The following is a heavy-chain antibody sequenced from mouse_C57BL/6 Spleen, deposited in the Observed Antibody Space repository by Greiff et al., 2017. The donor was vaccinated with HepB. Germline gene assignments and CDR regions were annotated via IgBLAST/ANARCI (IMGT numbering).Heavy chain of an antibody. Sequence: QVQLQQPGAELVKPGASVKMSCKASGYTFTSYWITWVKQRPGPGLEWIGDIYPGSGSPNYNEKFKSKATLTVDTSSSTAYMQLSSLTSEDSAVYYCARPCYGSSYEAMDDWGQGTSVTVSS. J-gene: IGHJ4*01. CDR2: IYPGSGSP. V-gene: IGHV1-55*01. D-gene: IGHD1-1*01. CDR1: GYTFTSYW. CDR3: ARPCYGSSYEAMDD.